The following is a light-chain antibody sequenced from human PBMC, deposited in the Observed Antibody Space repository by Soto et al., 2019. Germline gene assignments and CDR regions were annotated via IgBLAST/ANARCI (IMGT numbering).Light chain of an antibody. Sequence: EIVLAQFPAILFVSPSERATLSCRASQSVSSNLAWYQRKPGQAPRLLIYGASTRATGIPARFSAIEDGTDCTLTSSSREPEDFEVYDGQQRSNWAPTFGQGTKVEI. CDR2: GAS. J-gene: IGKJ1*01. CDR1: QSVSSN. CDR3: QQRSNWAPT. V-gene: IGKV3-11*01.